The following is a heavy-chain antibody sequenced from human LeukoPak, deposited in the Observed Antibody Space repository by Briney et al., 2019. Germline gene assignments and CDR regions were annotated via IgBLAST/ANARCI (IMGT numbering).Heavy chain of an antibody. CDR3: GRGPSIVPVPAAGYYYMGV. D-gene: IGHD2-2*01. J-gene: IGHJ6*03. CDR1: GGSFSGYF. CDR2: INHSGSA. V-gene: IGHV4-34*01. Sequence: SETLSLTCAVYGGSFSGYFWSWIRQPPGKGLECIGEINHSGSANYNPSLKSRVTISVDTSKNQFSLKVSSVTAADTAVYYCGRGPSIVPVPAAGYYYMGVWGIGPTVTVSS.